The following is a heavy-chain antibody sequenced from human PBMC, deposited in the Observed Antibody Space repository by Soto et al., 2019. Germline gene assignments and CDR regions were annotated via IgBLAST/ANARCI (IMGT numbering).Heavy chain of an antibody. Sequence: QAQLEQSGPEVKKPGASVNVSCKASGYTFSSYSISWVRQAPGQGLEWMGWISAYNGNTNYAQKLKGRVTITRDTYTKTVNMELRSLTSGDTAVYYCARAVYGGNSGSWYSDLWGRGTLVTVSS. CDR3: ARAVYGGNSGSWYSDL. J-gene: IGHJ2*01. D-gene: IGHD3-10*01. CDR1: GYTFSSYS. CDR2: ISAYNGNT. V-gene: IGHV1-18*01.